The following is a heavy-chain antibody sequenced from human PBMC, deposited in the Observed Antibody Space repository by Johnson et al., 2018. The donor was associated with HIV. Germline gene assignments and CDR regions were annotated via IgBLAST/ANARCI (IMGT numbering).Heavy chain of an antibody. CDR2: ISYDGSNK. CDR3: AGGGWNSGWLLNI. D-gene: IGHD1-7*01. V-gene: IGHV3-30*04. CDR1: GFTFSSYA. Sequence: QVQLVESGGGVVQPGRSLRLSCAASGFTFSSYAMYWVRQAPGKGLEWVAVISYDGSNKYYADSVKGRFTISRDNSKNTLYLQMNSLRIEDTAVYYVAGGGWNSGWLLNIWGQGTMVTVSS. J-gene: IGHJ3*02.